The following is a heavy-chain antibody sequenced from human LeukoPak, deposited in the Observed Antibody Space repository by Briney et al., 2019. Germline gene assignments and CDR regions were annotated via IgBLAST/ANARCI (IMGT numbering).Heavy chain of an antibody. Sequence: SVKVSCKASGGTFSSYAISWVRQAAGQGLERMGGIIPIFGTANYAQNFQGRVTITADESTSTAYMQLSSLRSEDTAVYYCARVERYYDILTGHYSWFDPWGQGTLVTVSS. J-gene: IGHJ5*02. CDR2: IIPIFGTA. V-gene: IGHV1-69*13. D-gene: IGHD3-9*01. CDR3: ARVERYYDILTGHYSWFDP. CDR1: GGTFSSYA.